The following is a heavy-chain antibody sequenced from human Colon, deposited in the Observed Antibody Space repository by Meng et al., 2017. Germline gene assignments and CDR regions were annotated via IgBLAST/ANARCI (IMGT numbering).Heavy chain of an antibody. CDR2: IKSKTDGGTT. CDR3: TTGRRL. V-gene: IGHV3-15*01. J-gene: IGHJ1*01. CDR1: GFTFSNAW. Sequence: EVQLVESGGGGVKRGGSLSRSCAASGFTFSNAWMSWVRQAPGKGLEWVGRIKSKTDGGTTEYAAPVKGRFTISRDDSRNTLYLQMSSLKTEDTAVYYCTTGRRLWGQGTPVTVSS.